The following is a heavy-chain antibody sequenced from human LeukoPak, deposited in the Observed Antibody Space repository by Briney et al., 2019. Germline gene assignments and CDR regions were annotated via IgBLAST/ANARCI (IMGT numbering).Heavy chain of an antibody. J-gene: IGHJ4*02. CDR1: GYTFTSYG. CDR3: ARDLKRGYSSGRYSWGTGSSNDY. CDR2: ISGDNSNT. D-gene: IGHD6-19*01. V-gene: IGHV1-18*01. Sequence: ASVKVSCKASGYTFTSYGITWVRQAPGQGLEWMGWISGDNSNTNFAQKFQGRVTMITDTSTRTVYMELRSLRSDDTAVYYCARDLKRGYSSGRYSWGTGSSNDYWDQGTLVTVSS.